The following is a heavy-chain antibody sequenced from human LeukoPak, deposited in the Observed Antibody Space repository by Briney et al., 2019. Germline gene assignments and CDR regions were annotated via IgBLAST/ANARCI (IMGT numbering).Heavy chain of an antibody. V-gene: IGHV3-30*18. Sequence: HSGGSLRLSCAASGFSFSSYGTHWVRQSPGKGLEWVAFISYDGGNKYYADSVKGRFTISRDNSKNTLYLQMNSLRAEDTAVYYCAKDSEVDYDSSGYFEYFQHWGQGTLVTVSS. D-gene: IGHD3-22*01. CDR2: ISYDGGNK. CDR3: AKDSEVDYDSSGYFEYFQH. CDR1: GFSFSSYG. J-gene: IGHJ1*01.